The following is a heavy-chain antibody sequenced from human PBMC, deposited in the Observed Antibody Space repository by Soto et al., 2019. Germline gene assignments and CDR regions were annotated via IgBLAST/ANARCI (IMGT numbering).Heavy chain of an antibody. CDR1: GFTFTTYA. CDR3: AKDRESSTWGTIFDY. CDR2: ISTGGGDT. V-gene: IGHV3-23*01. Sequence: EVQLLESGGDLVQPGGSLRLYCEASGFTFTTYAMNWVRQAPGKGLEWVSAISTGGGDTYYAESAKGRFTISRDNSKNTLYLKVNSLRVEDTAVYYCAKDRESSTWGTIFDYWGQGTLVTVSS. J-gene: IGHJ4*02. D-gene: IGHD6-13*01.